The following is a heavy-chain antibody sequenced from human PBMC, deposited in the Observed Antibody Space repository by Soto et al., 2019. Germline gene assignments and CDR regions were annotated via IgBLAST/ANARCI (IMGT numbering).Heavy chain of an antibody. J-gene: IGHJ4*03. V-gene: IGHV3-15*07. CDR3: STDSYTDMTVVRLDN. CDR1: GFTFSNAW. CDR2: IKSKTHGVTT. Sequence: EVQLVESGGGLAKPGGSLRLSCIASGFTFSNAWINWVRQAPGKGLEWVGRIKSKTHGVTTDYAAPVKGRFAISRDDSENLAYMEMNSLRIEDTAVYYCSTDSYTDMTVVRLDNWGHGTLVTVSS. D-gene: IGHD3-16*01.